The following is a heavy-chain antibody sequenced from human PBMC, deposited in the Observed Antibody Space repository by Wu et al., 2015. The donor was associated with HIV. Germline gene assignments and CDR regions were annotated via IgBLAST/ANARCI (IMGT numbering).Heavy chain of an antibody. J-gene: IGHJ1*01. CDR1: GGTFSSYA. CDR3: ARDRAPYSSSWYEYFQH. Sequence: QVQLVQSGAEVKKPGSSVKVSCKASGGTFSSYAISWVRQAPGQGLEWMGRIIPIFGTANYAQKFQGRVTITADESTSTAYMELSSLRSEDTAVYYCARDRAPYSSSWYEYFQHWGQGTLVTVSS. CDR2: IIPIFGTA. D-gene: IGHD6-13*01. V-gene: IGHV1-69*13.